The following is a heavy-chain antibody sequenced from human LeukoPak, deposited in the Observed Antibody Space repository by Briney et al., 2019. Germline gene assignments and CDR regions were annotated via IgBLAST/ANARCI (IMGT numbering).Heavy chain of an antibody. CDR1: GGSISTSTYY. V-gene: IGHV4-39*07. CDR3: ARDSGYDLLNNAFDI. J-gene: IGHJ3*02. Sequence: SETLSLTCTVSGGSISTSTYYWDWIRQPPGKGLEWIGSIYYSGSTYYNPSLKSRVTISVDTSKNQFSLRLTSVTAADTAVYYCARDSGYDLLNNAFDIWGQGTRVTVSS. D-gene: IGHD5-12*01. CDR2: IYYSGST.